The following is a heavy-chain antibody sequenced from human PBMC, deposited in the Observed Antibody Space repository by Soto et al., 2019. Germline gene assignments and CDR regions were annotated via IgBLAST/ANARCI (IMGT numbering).Heavy chain of an antibody. CDR1: GYTFTSYG. Sequence: GASVKVSCKASGYTFTSYGISWVRQAPGQGLEWMGWISAYNGNTNYAQKLQGRVTMTTDTSTSTAYMELRSLRSDDTAVYYCARGKFRFLEWLTYSFDPWGQGTLVTVSS. J-gene: IGHJ5*02. D-gene: IGHD3-3*01. CDR2: ISAYNGNT. CDR3: ARGKFRFLEWLTYSFDP. V-gene: IGHV1-18*01.